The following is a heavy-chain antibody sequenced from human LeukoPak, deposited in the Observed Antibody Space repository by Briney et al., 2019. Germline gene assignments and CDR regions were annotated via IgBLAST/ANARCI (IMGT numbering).Heavy chain of an antibody. D-gene: IGHD6-13*01. CDR3: ARDTLGYSSNWYGVFDI. CDR2: ISSSSSYI. Sequence: GGSLRLSCAASGFTFGNYWMSWVRQAPGKGLEWVSSISSSSSYIYYADSVKGRFTISRDNAKNSLYLQMNSLRAEDTAVYYCARDTLGYSSNWYGVFDIWGQGTMVTVSS. J-gene: IGHJ3*02. V-gene: IGHV3-21*01. CDR1: GFTFGNYW.